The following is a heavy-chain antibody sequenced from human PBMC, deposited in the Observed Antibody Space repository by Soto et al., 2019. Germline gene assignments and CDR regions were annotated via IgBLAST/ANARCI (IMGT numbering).Heavy chain of an antibody. J-gene: IGHJ6*03. D-gene: IGHD3-9*01. Sequence: SETLSLTCAVYGGSFSGYYWSWIRQPPGKGLEWIGEINHSGSTNYNPSLKSRVTISVDTSKNQFSLKLSSVTAADTAVYYCARGSGTPGLVTNSSYYYYYMDVWGKGTTVTVSS. V-gene: IGHV4-34*01. CDR3: ARGSGTPGLVTNSSYYYYYMDV. CDR2: INHSGST. CDR1: GGSFSGYY.